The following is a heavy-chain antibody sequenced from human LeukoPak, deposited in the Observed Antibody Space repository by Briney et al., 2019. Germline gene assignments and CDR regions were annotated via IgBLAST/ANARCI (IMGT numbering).Heavy chain of an antibody. D-gene: IGHD6-13*01. Sequence: ASVKVSCTASGYTFTSYAMHWVRQAPGQRLEWMGWINAGNGNTKYSQKFQGRVTITRDTSASTAYMELSSLRSEDTAVYYCARAGIAAAGPAYYYYGMDVWGQGTTVTVSS. CDR2: INAGNGNT. J-gene: IGHJ6*02. CDR1: GYTFTSYA. CDR3: ARAGIAAAGPAYYYYGMDV. V-gene: IGHV1-3*01.